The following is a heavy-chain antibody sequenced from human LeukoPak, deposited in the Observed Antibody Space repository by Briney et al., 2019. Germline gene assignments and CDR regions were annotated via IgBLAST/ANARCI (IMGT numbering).Heavy chain of an antibody. Sequence: GASVKVSCKASGYTFTSYGITWVRQAPGQGLEWMGWINTYSGNTNYAQKLQGRVTMTTDTSTSTAYMELRSLRSDDTAVYYCARGLNDFWSGYKYFDLWGRGTLVTVSS. CDR3: ARGLNDFWSGYKYFDL. CDR1: GYTFTSYG. J-gene: IGHJ2*01. D-gene: IGHD3-3*01. V-gene: IGHV1-18*01. CDR2: INTYSGNT.